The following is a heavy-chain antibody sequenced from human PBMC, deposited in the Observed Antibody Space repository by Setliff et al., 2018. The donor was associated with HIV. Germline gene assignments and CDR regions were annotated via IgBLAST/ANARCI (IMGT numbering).Heavy chain of an antibody. J-gene: IGHJ3*02. CDR3: ARVSKSSPDAFDI. D-gene: IGHD6-13*01. Sequence: GSLRLSCAASGFSVSSNYTSWVRQAPGKGLEWVSVIYAAGSTYYADSVKGRFTISRHNSKNALYLQLNSLRAEDTAVYYCARVSKSSPDAFDIWGQGTMVTVSS. CDR1: GFSVSSNY. V-gene: IGHV3-53*04. CDR2: IYAAGST.